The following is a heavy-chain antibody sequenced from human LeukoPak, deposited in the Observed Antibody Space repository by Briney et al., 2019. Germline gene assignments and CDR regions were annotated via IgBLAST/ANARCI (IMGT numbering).Heavy chain of an antibody. V-gene: IGHV4-4*07. J-gene: IGHJ5*02. Sequence: SETLSLTCTVSDGSISSYHWSWIRQSAGKGLEWIGRIYSSGSPNYNPSLKSRVTMSVDTSKNQFSLKLSSVTAADTAVYYCARGLKYSGTYGWFDPWGQGTPVTVSS. CDR3: ARGLKYSGTYGWFDP. D-gene: IGHD1-26*01. CDR1: DGSISSYH. CDR2: IYSSGSP.